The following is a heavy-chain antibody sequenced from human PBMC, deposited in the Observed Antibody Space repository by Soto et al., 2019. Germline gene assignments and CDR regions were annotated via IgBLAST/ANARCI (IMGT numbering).Heavy chain of an antibody. V-gene: IGHV1-3*01. CDR2: INAGNGNT. CDR1: GYTFTSYA. Sequence: SSVKVSCKASGYTFTSYAIHWVRQTPGQSLEWMGWINAGNGNTKYSQKFQGRVTITRDTSASTAYMELSSLRSEDTAVYYCARPYCTNGVCYTSPMDVWGKGTTVTVSS. CDR3: ARPYCTNGVCYTSPMDV. J-gene: IGHJ6*03. D-gene: IGHD2-8*01.